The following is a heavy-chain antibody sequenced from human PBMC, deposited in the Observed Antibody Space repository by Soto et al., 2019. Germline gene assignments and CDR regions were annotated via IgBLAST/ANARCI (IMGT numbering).Heavy chain of an antibody. Sequence: PSETLSLTCTVSGGSISSGGYYWSWIRQHPGKGLEWIGYIYYSGSTYYNPSLKSRVTISVDTSKNQFSLQLSSVTAADTAVYYCAKDAPGLTYWHLGPDWGQRTLVTVSS. D-gene: IGHD2-8*02. CDR2: IYYSGST. CDR3: AKDAPGLTYWHLGPD. J-gene: IGHJ4*02. CDR1: GGSISSGGYY. V-gene: IGHV4-31*03.